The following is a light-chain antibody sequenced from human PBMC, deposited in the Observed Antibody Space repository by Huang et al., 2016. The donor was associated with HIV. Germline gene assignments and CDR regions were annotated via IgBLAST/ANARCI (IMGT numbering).Light chain of an antibody. CDR3: QQLNSYPPT. V-gene: IGKV1-9*01. Sequence: IQLTQSPSSLSASVGDSVTITCRASQGISSYLAWYQQKPEKAPNLLIYAASAFQSGVPSRFSGSGSGTDFTLTISSLQPEDFATYFCQQLNSYPPTFGGGTKVEIK. CDR2: AAS. J-gene: IGKJ4*01. CDR1: QGISSY.